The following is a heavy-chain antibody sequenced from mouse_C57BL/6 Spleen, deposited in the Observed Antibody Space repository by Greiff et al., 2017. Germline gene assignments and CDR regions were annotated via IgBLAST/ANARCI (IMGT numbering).Heavy chain of an antibody. CDR1: GYTFTTYW. V-gene: IGHV1-53*01. J-gene: IGHJ2*01. CDR2: IYPSNGRS. CDR3: AGGPYYFDY. Sequence: QVHVKQPGTELVKPGASVKLSCKASGYTFTTYWIHWVKQRPGQGLEWIGNIYPSNGRSNYNEKFKSKATLTVDKSSSTAYMQLSSLTSEDSAVYYCAGGPYYFDYWGQGTTLTVSS.